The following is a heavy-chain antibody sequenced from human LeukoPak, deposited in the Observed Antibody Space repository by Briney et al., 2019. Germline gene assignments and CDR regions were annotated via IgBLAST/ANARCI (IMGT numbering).Heavy chain of an antibody. CDR3: ARGMVRGVLVSDWFDP. CDR1: GGSISSGGYS. D-gene: IGHD3-10*01. J-gene: IGHJ5*02. V-gene: IGHV4-30-2*01. Sequence: SSETLSLTCAVSGGSISSGGYSWSWIRQPPGKGLEWIGYIYHSGSTYYNPSLKSRVTISVDRSKNQFSLKLSSLTAADTAVYYCARGMVRGVLVSDWFDPWGQGTLVTVSS. CDR2: IYHSGST.